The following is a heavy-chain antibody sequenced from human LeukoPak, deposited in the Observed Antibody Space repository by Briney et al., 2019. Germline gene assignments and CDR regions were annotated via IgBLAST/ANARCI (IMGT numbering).Heavy chain of an antibody. D-gene: IGHD1-26*01. Sequence: GGSLRLSCEASGFTFDDYAMHWVRQAPGKGLEWVSGISWNSGSMGYADSVKGRFTISRDNAKNSLYLQMNSLRAEDTALYYCAKDMGYSGNYRTPDYWGQGTLVTVSS. V-gene: IGHV3-9*01. J-gene: IGHJ4*02. CDR1: GFTFDDYA. CDR3: AKDMGYSGNYRTPDY. CDR2: ISWNSGSM.